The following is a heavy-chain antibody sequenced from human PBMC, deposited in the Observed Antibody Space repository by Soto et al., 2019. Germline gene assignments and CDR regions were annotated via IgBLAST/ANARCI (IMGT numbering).Heavy chain of an antibody. CDR3: ARAASTNILTGDYPWGGTSYYYIDG. J-gene: IGHJ6*03. D-gene: IGHD3-9*01. CDR1: GYTFTSYD. Sequence: ASVKVSCKASGYTFTSYDINWVRQATGQGLEWMGWMNPNSGNTGYAQKFQGRVTMTRNTSISTAYMELSSLRSEDTAVYYCARAASTNILTGDYPWGGTSYYYIDGWGKGTTVTVSS. V-gene: IGHV1-8*01. CDR2: MNPNSGNT.